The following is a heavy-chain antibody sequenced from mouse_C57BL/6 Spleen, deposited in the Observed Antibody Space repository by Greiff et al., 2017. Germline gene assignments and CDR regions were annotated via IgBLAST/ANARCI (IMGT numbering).Heavy chain of an antibody. CDR1: GYSFTSYY. CDR3: ARALYYGSSYFDY. CDR2: IYPGSGNT. J-gene: IGHJ2*01. V-gene: IGHV1-66*01. Sequence: QVQLQQSGPELVKPGASVKISCKASGYSFTSYYIHWVKQRPGQGLEWIGWIYPGSGNTKYNEKFKGKATLTADTSSSTAYMQLSSLTSEDSAVYYCARALYYGSSYFDYWGQGTTRTVSS. D-gene: IGHD1-1*01.